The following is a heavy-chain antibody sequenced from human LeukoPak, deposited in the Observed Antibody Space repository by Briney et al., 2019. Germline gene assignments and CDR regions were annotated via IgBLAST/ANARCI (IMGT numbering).Heavy chain of an antibody. V-gene: IGHV1-2*04. CDR1: GYTFTGYY. CDR2: INPNSGGT. CDR3: ARGLTQIPRLATGLGH. Sequence: ASVKVSCKASGYTFTGYYMHWVRQAPGQGLEWMGWINPNSGGTNYAQKFQGWVTMTRDTSISTAYMELSRLRSDDTAVYYCARGLTQIPRLATGLGHWGQGTLVTVSS. D-gene: IGHD2-21*02. J-gene: IGHJ4*02.